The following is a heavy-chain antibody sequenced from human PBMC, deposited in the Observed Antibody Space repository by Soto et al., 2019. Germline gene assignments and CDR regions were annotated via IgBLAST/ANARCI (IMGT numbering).Heavy chain of an antibody. CDR3: ARTHDYGDYVSWFDP. Sequence: SETLSLTCTVSGASFTSYYWSWIRQPPGKGLEWIGYIYYSGSTNYNPSLKSRVTISVDTSKNQFSLKLSSVTAADTAVYYCARTHDYGDYVSWFDPWGQGTLVTVSS. D-gene: IGHD4-17*01. J-gene: IGHJ5*02. V-gene: IGHV4-59*01. CDR2: IYYSGST. CDR1: GASFTSYY.